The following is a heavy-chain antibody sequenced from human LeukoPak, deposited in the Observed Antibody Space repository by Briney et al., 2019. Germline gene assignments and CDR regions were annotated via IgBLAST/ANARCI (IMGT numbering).Heavy chain of an antibody. CDR1: GYTFTDYY. J-gene: IGHJ2*01. V-gene: IGHV1-2*02. CDR3: ARTTAAGGVGYFDL. CDR2: INPNSGGT. D-gene: IGHD6-13*01. Sequence: ASVKVSCKASGYTFTDYYMHWVRQAPGQGLEWMGWINPNSGGTNYAQRFQGRVTMTGDTSITTAYMDLSRLKSDDTAVYYCARTTAAGGVGYFDLWGRGTLVTVSS.